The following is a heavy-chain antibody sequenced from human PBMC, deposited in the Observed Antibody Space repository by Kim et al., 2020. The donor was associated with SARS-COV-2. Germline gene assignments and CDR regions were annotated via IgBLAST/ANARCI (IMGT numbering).Heavy chain of an antibody. CDR1: GYTFTSYD. CDR3: ARGSMTTLFFNFYHGTVV. CDR2: INPNSGNT. V-gene: IGHV1-8*02. D-gene: IGHD1-1*01. J-gene: IGHJ6*01. Sequence: ASVKVSCKASGYTFTSYDINWVRQATGQGLEWMGWINPNSGNTTYAQNFKGRFIMTMNTSISTAYMEMSSLRSEDTAVYYCARGSMTTLFFNFYHGTVVW.